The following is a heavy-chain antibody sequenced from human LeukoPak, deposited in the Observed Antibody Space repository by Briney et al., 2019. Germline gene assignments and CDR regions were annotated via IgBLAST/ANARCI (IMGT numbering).Heavy chain of an antibody. V-gene: IGHV3-7*01. CDR2: IRPDANDG. J-gene: IGHJ4*02. CDR1: GFTFSSYG. CDR3: ARADWGSIDY. D-gene: IGHD7-27*01. Sequence: GRSLRLSCAASGFTFSSYGMHWVRQAPGKGLEWVAIIRPDANDGSYVDSVKGRFTISRDNAKNSLYLQVHSLRAEDTAVYFCARADWGSIDYWGQGALVTVSS.